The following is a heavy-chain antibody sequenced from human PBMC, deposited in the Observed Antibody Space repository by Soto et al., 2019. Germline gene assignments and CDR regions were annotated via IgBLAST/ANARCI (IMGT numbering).Heavy chain of an antibody. CDR1: GFSLSTSGMC. Sequence: SGPTLVNPTPTLTLTCTFSGFSLSTSGMCVSWIRRPPGKAMEWLARIDWDDDKYYSTSLKTRLTITKDTSKNQVVLTMTNMDPVDTATYYCIQSRCGGDCLQSYASYYYYGMDVWGQGTTVTVSS. CDR3: IQSRCGGDCLQSYASYYYYGMDV. CDR2: IDWDDDK. V-gene: IGHV2-70*12. J-gene: IGHJ6*02. D-gene: IGHD2-21*02.